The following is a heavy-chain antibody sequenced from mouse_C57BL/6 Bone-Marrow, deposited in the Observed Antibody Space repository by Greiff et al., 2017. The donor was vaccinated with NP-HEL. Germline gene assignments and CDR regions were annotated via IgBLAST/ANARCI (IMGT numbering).Heavy chain of an antibody. CDR1: GYAFTNYL. Sequence: VQLQQSGAELVRPGTSVKVSCKASGYAFTNYLIEWVKQRPGQGLEWIGVINPGSGGTNYNQKFKGKATLTVDTSSSTAYMQLSSLTSEDSAVYYCARGRFGGYWYFDVWGTGTTVTVSS. J-gene: IGHJ1*03. D-gene: IGHD1-1*02. CDR3: ARGRFGGYWYFDV. CDR2: INPGSGGT. V-gene: IGHV1-54*01.